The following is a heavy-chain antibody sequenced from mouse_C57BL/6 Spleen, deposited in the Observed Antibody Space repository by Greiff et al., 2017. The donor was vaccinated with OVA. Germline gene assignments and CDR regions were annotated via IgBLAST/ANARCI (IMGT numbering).Heavy chain of an antibody. D-gene: IGHD4-1*01. CDR3: TKTGTWGDY. CDR1: GYTFTDYE. Sequence: QVQLQQSGAELVRPGASVTLSCKASGYTFTDYEMHWVKQTPVHGLEWIGAIDPETGGTAYNQKFKGKAILTADKSSSTAYMELRSLTSEDSAVYYCTKTGTWGDYWGQGTTLTVSS. V-gene: IGHV1-15*01. J-gene: IGHJ2*01. CDR2: IDPETGGT.